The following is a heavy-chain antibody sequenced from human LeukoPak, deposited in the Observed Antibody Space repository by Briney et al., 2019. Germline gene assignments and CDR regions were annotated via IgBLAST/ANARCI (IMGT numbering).Heavy chain of an antibody. D-gene: IGHD3-3*01. CDR3: AHTRYYDFWSGYINWFDP. CDR1: GFSLSTSGVG. CDR2: IYWDDDK. J-gene: IGHJ5*02. Sequence: SGPTLVNPTQTLTLTCTFSGFSLSTSGVGVGWIRQPPGKALEWLALIYWDDDKRYSPSLKSRLTITKDTSKNQVVLTMTNMDPVDTATYYCAHTRYYDFWSGYINWFDPWGQGTLVTVSS. V-gene: IGHV2-5*02.